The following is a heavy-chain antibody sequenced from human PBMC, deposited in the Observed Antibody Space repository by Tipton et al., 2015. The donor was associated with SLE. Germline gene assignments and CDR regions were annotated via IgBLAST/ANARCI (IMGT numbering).Heavy chain of an antibody. CDR3: ARQPLYYDGSGSTPAYFQY. J-gene: IGHJ1*01. CDR1: GSSISSYH. CDR2: IFHSGDV. V-gene: IGHV4-38-2*01. D-gene: IGHD3-22*01. Sequence: TLSLTCSVSGSSISSYHWGWIRQPPGKGLEWMGSIFHSGDVYYNPSVKSRVTISIETSKNHFSLKLRSVTAADTAVYYCARQPLYYDGSGSTPAYFQYWGQGTLVTVSS.